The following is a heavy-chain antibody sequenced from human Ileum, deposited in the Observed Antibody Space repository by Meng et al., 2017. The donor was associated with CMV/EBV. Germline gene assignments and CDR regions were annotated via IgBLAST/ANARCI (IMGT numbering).Heavy chain of an antibody. CDR2: IIPFPERR. J-gene: IGHJ6*02. CDR1: GGSFGSDG. CDR3: ARLVQPNEGIYYYYGMDA. V-gene: IGHV1-69*10. Sequence: SVKVSCKASGGSFGSDGIRWVRQAPGQGLEWMGGIIPFPERREYAQTLKGRVTITADQSTTTVYMELSSLRSEDTAVYYCARLVQPNEGIYYYYGMDAWGQGATVTVSS. D-gene: IGHD3-10*01.